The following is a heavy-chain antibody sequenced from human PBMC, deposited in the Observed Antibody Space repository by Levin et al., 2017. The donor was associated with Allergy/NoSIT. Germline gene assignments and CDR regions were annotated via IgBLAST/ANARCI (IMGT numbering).Heavy chain of an antibody. CDR1: GFTFSSYA. CDR3: SKSDSTTQGEFDY. J-gene: IGHJ4*02. CDR2: VSGSGGST. V-gene: IGHV3-23*01. Sequence: GESLKISCAASGFTFSSYAMSWVRQAPGKGLEWVSAVSGSGGSTYFADSVKGRFTIFRDNSKNTLYLQMNTLRAEDTAVYYCSKSDSTTQGEFDYWGQGTLVTVSS. D-gene: IGHD1-14*01.